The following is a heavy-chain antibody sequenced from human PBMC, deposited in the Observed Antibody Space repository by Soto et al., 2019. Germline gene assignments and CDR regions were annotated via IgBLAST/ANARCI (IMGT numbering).Heavy chain of an antibody. CDR2: IYPADSDT. CDR1: GYNFATYW. Sequence: GESLKISCECSGYNFATYWIGWVRQMPGRGLEWMGVIYPADSDTRYSPSFQGQVTISADKCISTAYLQWSSLKASDTAIYYCARIYGDYIKFDYWGQGTLVTVSS. D-gene: IGHD4-17*01. V-gene: IGHV5-51*01. CDR3: ARIYGDYIKFDY. J-gene: IGHJ4*02.